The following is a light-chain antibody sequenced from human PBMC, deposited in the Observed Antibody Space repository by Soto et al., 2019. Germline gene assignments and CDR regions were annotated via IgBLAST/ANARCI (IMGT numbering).Light chain of an antibody. CDR3: TSYVGNDIWV. V-gene: IGLV2-8*01. Sequence: QSALTQPPSASGSPGQSVTISCTGTNSDVGAYKYVSWYQQYPGKAPKLMIYEVTKRPSGVPDRFSGSKSGNTACLTVSGLQAEDEADYYCTSYVGNDIWVFGGGTKVTVL. CDR1: NSDVGAYKY. CDR2: EVT. J-gene: IGLJ3*02.